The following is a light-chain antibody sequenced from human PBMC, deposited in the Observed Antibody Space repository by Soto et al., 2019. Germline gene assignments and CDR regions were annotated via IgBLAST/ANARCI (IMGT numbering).Light chain of an antibody. Sequence: QSVLTQSPSASGTPGQRVTIPCSGSSSNIGINTVNWYQQLPGTAPKLLIYSNNRRPSGVPDRFSGSKSGTSASLAISGLQSEDEADYYCAAWDDSLNGNWVFGGGTKVTVL. CDR3: AAWDDSLNGNWV. CDR2: SNN. V-gene: IGLV1-44*01. J-gene: IGLJ3*02. CDR1: SSNIGINT.